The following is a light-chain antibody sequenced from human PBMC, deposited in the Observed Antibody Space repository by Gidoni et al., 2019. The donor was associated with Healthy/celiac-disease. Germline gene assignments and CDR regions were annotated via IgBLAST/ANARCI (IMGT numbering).Light chain of an antibody. V-gene: IGKV3-15*01. CDR3: QQYNNWPLSIT. Sequence: EIVMTQSPATLSVSPGERATLSCRASPSVSSNLAWYQQTPGQAPRLLIYGASTRATGIPARFSGSGSGTEFTLTISSLQSEDFAVYYCQQYNNWPLSITFGQGTRLEIK. CDR2: GAS. CDR1: PSVSSN. J-gene: IGKJ5*01.